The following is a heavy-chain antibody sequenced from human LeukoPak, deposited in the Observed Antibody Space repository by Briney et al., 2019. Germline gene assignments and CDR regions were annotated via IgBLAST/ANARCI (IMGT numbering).Heavy chain of an antibody. CDR3: ARHYGPVSGYVVY. CDR2: IYYSGST. CDR1: GGSISSSSYY. D-gene: IGHD5-12*01. J-gene: IGHJ4*02. V-gene: IGHV4-39*01. Sequence: SETLSLTCTVSGGSISSSSYYWGWIRQPPEKGLEWIGSIYYSGSTYYNPSLKSRVTISLDTSKNQFSLKLSSVTAAVTAVYYSARHYGPVSGYVVYWGQGTLVTVSS.